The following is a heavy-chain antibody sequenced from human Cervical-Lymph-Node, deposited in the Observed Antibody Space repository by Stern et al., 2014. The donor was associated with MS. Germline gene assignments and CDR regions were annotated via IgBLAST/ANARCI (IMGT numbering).Heavy chain of an antibody. J-gene: IGHJ6*02. D-gene: IGHD6-6*01. Sequence: VQLVQSGAEVKKPGASVKVFCKASGYIFTSYGISWVRQAPGQGLEWMGWVSAYNGNTNYAQKLQGRVTITSDTSTSTAYMELRSLRSDDTAVYYCARPYSSSSYYYFYGMDVWGQGTTITVSS. CDR3: ARPYSSSSYYYFYGMDV. V-gene: IGHV1-18*01. CDR1: GYIFTSYG. CDR2: VSAYNGNT.